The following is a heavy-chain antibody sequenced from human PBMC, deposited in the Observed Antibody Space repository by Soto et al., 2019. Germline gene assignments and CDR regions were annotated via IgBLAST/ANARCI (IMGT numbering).Heavy chain of an antibody. CDR2: FYHAGSP. D-gene: IGHD2-21*01. CDR1: GGSIISSSW. Sequence: SETLSLTCAVSGGSIISSSWLTLLRQSPGKGLEWIGEFYHAGSPHYNPSFQSRVTISADTSKNLFSLRLTSVTAADTAIYYCARASSFRGDFDFWGQGTAVTVSS. J-gene: IGHJ3*01. CDR3: ARASSFRGDFDF. V-gene: IGHV4-4*02.